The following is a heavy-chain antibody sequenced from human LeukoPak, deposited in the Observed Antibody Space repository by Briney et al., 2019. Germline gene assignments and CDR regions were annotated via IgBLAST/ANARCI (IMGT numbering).Heavy chain of an antibody. CDR2: ISWNSGSI. CDR3: AKDYRPTLSSGWYYWFDP. CDR1: GFTFDDYA. Sequence: PGRSLRLSCAASGFTFDDYAMHWVRQAPGKGLEWVSGISWNSGSIGYADSVKGRFTISRDNAKNSLYLQMNSLRAVDTAVYYCAKDYRPTLSSGWYYWFDPWGQGTLVTVSS. J-gene: IGHJ5*02. D-gene: IGHD6-19*01. V-gene: IGHV3-9*01.